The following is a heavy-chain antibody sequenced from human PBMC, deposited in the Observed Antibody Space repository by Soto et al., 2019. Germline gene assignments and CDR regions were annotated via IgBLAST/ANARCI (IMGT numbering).Heavy chain of an antibody. V-gene: IGHV3-48*03. Sequence: GGALILSGAASVFRWSSSDMNWVRQAPGKGLEWVSYISSTGDTIYYADSVNVRFTISRDNAKNALYLQMNSLRAEEKAVYYCARERVGAARYYFDYWGQGALVSV. CDR3: ARERVGAARYYFDY. CDR1: VFRWSSSD. D-gene: IGHD1-26*01. J-gene: IGHJ4*02. CDR2: ISSTGDTI.